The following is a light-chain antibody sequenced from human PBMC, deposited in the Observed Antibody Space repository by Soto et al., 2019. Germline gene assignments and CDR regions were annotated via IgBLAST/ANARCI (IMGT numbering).Light chain of an antibody. CDR1: SSDVGGYNS. Sequence: QSALTQPASVSGSPGQSITISCTGTSSDVGGYNSVSWYQQHPGKAPKLMIYDVTNRPSGISNRFSGSKSGNTASLTISGLQAGDEADYYCTSYTRSSAPNYVFGTGTKLTVL. V-gene: IGLV2-14*03. CDR3: TSYTRSSAPNYV. CDR2: DVT. J-gene: IGLJ1*01.